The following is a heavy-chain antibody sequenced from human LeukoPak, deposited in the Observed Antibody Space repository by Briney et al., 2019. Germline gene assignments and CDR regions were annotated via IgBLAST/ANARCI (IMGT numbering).Heavy chain of an antibody. J-gene: IGHJ4*02. CDR1: GYTFGSYD. CDR2: INPNSGGT. D-gene: IGHD7-27*01. Sequence: GASVKVSCKASGYTFGSYDINWVRQATGQGLEWMGWINPNSGGTKYAQKFQGRVTMTRDTSISTAYMELSRLRSDDTAVYYCARDLKPNWGYYFDYWGQGTLVTVSS. CDR3: ARDLKPNWGYYFDY. V-gene: IGHV1-2*02.